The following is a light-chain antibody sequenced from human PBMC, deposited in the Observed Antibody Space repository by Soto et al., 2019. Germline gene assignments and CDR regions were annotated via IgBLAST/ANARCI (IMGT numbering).Light chain of an antibody. CDR1: RGIGNY. CDR2: AAS. V-gene: IGKV1-27*01. Sequence: DIQMTQSPSSLSASVGDRVTITCRASRGIGNYLAWYQQKPGKVPSLLIYAASTLQSGVSSRFSGSRSGTDFTLTISTLQPGDVATYYCQKYDDAPLSFGGGTKVEIK. J-gene: IGKJ4*01. CDR3: QKYDDAPLS.